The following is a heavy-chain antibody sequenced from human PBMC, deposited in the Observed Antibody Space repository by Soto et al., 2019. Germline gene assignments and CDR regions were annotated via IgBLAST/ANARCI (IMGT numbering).Heavy chain of an antibody. D-gene: IGHD2-2*01. V-gene: IGHV3-7*03. Sequence: QPVGSLRLSCAASGFDFSVYWMSWVRQAPGKGPEWVANIKFDGSEKQYVDSVKGRFTISRDNARNSVFLQMNSLRAGDTAVYYCVKDGGYCSSATCYSPRNHYFDAWGQGTLVTVSS. CDR1: GFDFSVYW. J-gene: IGHJ5*02. CDR2: IKFDGSEK. CDR3: VKDGGYCSSATCYSPRNHYFDA.